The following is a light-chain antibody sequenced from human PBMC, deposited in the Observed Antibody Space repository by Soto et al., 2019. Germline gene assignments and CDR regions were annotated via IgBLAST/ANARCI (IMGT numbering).Light chain of an antibody. Sequence: SVLTQPPSASGSPGQSVTISCTGTSNNVGGYNYVSWYQHHPGKAPKLIIYEVTKRPSGVPDRFSGSKSANTASLTVSGLQAEDEADYYCSSYAGSDTKVFGTGTRSPS. CDR2: EVT. J-gene: IGLJ1*01. CDR1: SNNVGGYNY. CDR3: SSYAGSDTKV. V-gene: IGLV2-8*01.